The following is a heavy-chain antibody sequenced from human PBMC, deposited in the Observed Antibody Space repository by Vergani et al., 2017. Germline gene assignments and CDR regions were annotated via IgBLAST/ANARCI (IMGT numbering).Heavy chain of an antibody. CDR3: ARNYYDSSGYYYNKIGDAFDI. CDR2: ISSSSSYT. Sequence: EVQLVESGGGLVQPGGSLRLSCAASGFTFSSYEMNWVRQAPGKGLEWVSYISSSSSYTNYADSVKGRFTISRDNAKNSLYLQMNSLRAEDTAVYYCARNYYDSSGYYYNKIGDAFDIWGQGTMVTVSS. V-gene: IGHV3-48*03. D-gene: IGHD3-22*01. J-gene: IGHJ3*02. CDR1: GFTFSSYE.